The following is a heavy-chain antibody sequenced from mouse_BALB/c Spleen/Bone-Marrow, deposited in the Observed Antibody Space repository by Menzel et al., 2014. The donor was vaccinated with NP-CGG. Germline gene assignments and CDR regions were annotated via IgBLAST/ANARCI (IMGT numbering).Heavy chain of an antibody. D-gene: IGHD4-1*01. CDR2: ISSGSSTI. Sequence: LVESGGGLVQPGGSRKLSCAASGFTFSSFGMHWVRQAPEKGLEWVAYISSGSSTIYYADTVKGRFTISRDNPKNXLFLQMTSLRSEDTAMYYCATGTRDYWGQGTTLTVSS. CDR3: ATGTRDY. CDR1: GFTFSSFG. J-gene: IGHJ2*01. V-gene: IGHV5-17*02.